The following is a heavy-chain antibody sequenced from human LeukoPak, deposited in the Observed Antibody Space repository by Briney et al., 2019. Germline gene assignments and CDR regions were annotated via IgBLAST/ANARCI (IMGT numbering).Heavy chain of an antibody. V-gene: IGHV3-15*01. CDR2: IKAKAHGGTI. J-gene: IGHJ4*02. Sequence: PGGSLRLSCAASGFTFINAWMAWVRQAPGKGLEWVGRIKAKAHGGTIEYAASVKGRFTISRDDSKNTLYLQMNSLKTEDTAVYYCTTDGVGVEGATYDNWGQGTLVSVSS. CDR1: GFTFINAW. D-gene: IGHD1-26*01. CDR3: TTDGVGVEGATYDN.